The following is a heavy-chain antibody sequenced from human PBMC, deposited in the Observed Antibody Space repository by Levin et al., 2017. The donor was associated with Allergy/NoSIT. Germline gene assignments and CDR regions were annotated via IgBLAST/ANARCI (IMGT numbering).Heavy chain of an antibody. D-gene: IGHD2-8*01. CDR3: TRSPNDGSVLDY. V-gene: IGHV3-72*01. CDR2: SRNRDNSYTT. J-gene: IGHJ4*02. CDR1: GFIFTDHY. Sequence: GGSLRLSCAASGFIFTDHYMDWVRQAPGKGLEWVGRSRNRDNSYTTEYAASVQGRYTISRDESKNTLYLQMNSLRTEDTAVYYCTRSPNDGSVLDYWGLGTLVTVSS.